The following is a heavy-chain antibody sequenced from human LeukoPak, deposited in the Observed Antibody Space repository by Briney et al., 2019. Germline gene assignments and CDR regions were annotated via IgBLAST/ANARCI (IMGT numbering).Heavy chain of an antibody. Sequence: SETLSLTCTVSGGSISSSSYYWGWIRQPPGKGLEWIGIIYYSGSTYYNPSLKSRVTISVDTSKNQFSLRLTSVTAAETAVYYCARLVASCSSTSCSFDSWGQGNLVTVSS. CDR2: IYYSGST. CDR1: GGSISSSSYY. J-gene: IGHJ4*02. D-gene: IGHD2-2*01. CDR3: ARLVASCSSTSCSFDS. V-gene: IGHV4-39*01.